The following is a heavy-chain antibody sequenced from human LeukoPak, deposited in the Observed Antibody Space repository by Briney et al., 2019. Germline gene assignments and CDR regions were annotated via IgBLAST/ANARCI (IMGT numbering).Heavy chain of an antibody. J-gene: IGHJ4*02. CDR1: GLTFSSYA. D-gene: IGHD2-8*01. Sequence: GGSLRLSCAASGLTFSSYAMSWVRQAPGKGLEWVSAISGSGGSTYYADSVKGRFTISRDNSKNTLYLQMNSLRAEDTAVYYCAKDIVLMVYASYWGQGTLVTVSS. V-gene: IGHV3-23*01. CDR2: ISGSGGST. CDR3: AKDIVLMVYASY.